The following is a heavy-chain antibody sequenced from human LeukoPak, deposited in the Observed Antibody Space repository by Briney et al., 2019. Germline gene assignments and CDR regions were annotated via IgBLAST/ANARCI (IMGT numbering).Heavy chain of an antibody. CDR3: ARLASSGYYYVNWAPIRAQYYYYMDV. J-gene: IGHJ6*03. Sequence: GASVKVSCKASGGTFSRYAISWVRQAPGQGLEWMGGIIPIFGTANYAQKFQGRVTITTDESTSTAYMELSSLRSEDTAVYYCARLASSGYYYVNWAPIRAQYYYYMDVWGKGTTVTVSS. V-gene: IGHV1-69*05. D-gene: IGHD3-22*01. CDR2: IIPIFGTA. CDR1: GGTFSRYA.